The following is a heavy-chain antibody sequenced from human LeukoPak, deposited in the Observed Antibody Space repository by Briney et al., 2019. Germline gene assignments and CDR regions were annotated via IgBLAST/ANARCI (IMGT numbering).Heavy chain of an antibody. V-gene: IGHV3-21*01. Sequence: GGSLRLSCAASGFTFSSYSMNWVRQAPGKGLEWVSSISSSSSYIYYADSVKGRFTISRDNSKDTLYLQMNSLRAEDTAVYYCVRDSSRYCSGGSCNFINWFDTWGQGTLVTVSS. CDR2: ISSSSSYI. J-gene: IGHJ5*02. D-gene: IGHD2-15*01. CDR1: GFTFSSYS. CDR3: VRDSSRYCSGGSCNFINWFDT.